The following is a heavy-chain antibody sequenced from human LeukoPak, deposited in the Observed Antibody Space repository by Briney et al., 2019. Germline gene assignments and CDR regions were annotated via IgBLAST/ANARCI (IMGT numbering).Heavy chain of an antibody. V-gene: IGHV4-59*01. D-gene: IGHD3-16*01. CDR2: IYYSGST. Sequence: SETLSLTCTVSGGSISSYYWSWIRQPPGKGLEWIGYIYYSGSTNYNPSLKSRVTISVDTSKNQFSLKLSSVTAADTAVYYCARDPWGRYFDYWGQGTLVTVSS. CDR1: GGSISSYY. CDR3: ARDPWGRYFDY. J-gene: IGHJ4*02.